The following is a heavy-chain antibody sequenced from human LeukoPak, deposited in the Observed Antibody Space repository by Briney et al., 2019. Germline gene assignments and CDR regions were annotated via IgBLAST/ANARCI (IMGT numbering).Heavy chain of an antibody. CDR3: ARDRVEMATSPFRN. CDR2: ISSSGYI. Sequence: PGGSLRLSCAASGFTFSSYGMNWVRQAPGKGLEWISSISSSGYIYYADSVKGRFTISRDNAKNSLYLQMNSLRAEDTAVYYCARDRVEMATSPFRNWGQGTLVTVSS. V-gene: IGHV3-21*01. CDR1: GFTFSSYG. J-gene: IGHJ4*02. D-gene: IGHD5-24*01.